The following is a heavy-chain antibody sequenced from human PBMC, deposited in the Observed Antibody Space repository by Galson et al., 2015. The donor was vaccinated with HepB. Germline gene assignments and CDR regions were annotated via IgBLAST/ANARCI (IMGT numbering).Heavy chain of an antibody. CDR1: GYTFTSDY. V-gene: IGHV1-46*01. J-gene: IGHJ4*02. Sequence: SVKVSCKAYGYTFTSDYIHWVRQAPGQGLEWMGIINPNGGITDYAQKFRGRVTLTRDTSTSTVYMELSSLTSDETAVYYCARGVSAAVFDYWGQGTLVTVSS. CDR3: ARGVSAAVFDY. CDR2: INPNGGIT. D-gene: IGHD6-13*01.